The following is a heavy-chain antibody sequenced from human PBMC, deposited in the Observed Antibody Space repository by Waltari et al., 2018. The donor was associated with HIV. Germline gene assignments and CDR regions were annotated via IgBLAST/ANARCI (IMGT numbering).Heavy chain of an antibody. CDR3: TSEEDYGSGSHFDY. V-gene: IGHV3-15*01. Sequence: EVQLVESGGDLLKPGGCLRLSCAASGFTLNSVWMSWVRQAPGKGLEWVGRIKTKGDGGATDYAVAVKGRFTISRDDSKNTVYLQMNSLKIEDTAVYYCTSEEDYGSGSHFDYWGQGTLVTVSS. D-gene: IGHD3-10*01. CDR1: GFTLNSVW. CDR2: IKTKGDGGAT. J-gene: IGHJ4*02.